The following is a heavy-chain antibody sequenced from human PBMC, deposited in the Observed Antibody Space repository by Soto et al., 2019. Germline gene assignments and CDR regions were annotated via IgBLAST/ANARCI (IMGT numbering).Heavy chain of an antibody. V-gene: IGHV3-15*01. CDR1: GFTFSNAW. CDR3: TTETLLGLSSSCHDY. J-gene: IGHJ4*02. D-gene: IGHD6-13*01. Sequence: PGGSLRLSCAASGFTFSNAWMCWVRQAPGKGLEWVGRIKSKTDGGTTDYAAPVKGRFTISRDDSKNTLYLQMNSLKTEDTAVYYCTTETLLGLSSSCHDYWGQGTLVTVSS. CDR2: IKSKTDGGTT.